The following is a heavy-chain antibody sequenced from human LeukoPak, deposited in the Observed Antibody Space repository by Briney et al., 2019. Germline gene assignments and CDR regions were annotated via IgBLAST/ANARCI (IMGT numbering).Heavy chain of an antibody. Sequence: GGSLKLSCATSGFTFSGSAIHWVRQASGKGLEGVGRIRSKANSYATAYAASVKGRFTVSRDDSKNTAYLQMNSLKTEDTAVYYCTSLLDSPLVFPLDYWGQGTLVTVSS. CDR1: GFTFSGSA. CDR2: IRSKANSYAT. J-gene: IGHJ4*02. D-gene: IGHD5-18*01. CDR3: TSLLDSPLVFPLDY. V-gene: IGHV3-73*01.